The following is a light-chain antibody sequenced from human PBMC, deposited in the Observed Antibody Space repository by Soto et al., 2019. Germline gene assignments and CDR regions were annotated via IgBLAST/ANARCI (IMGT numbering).Light chain of an antibody. V-gene: IGKV4-1*01. CDR2: WAF. CDR1: QSLFYTSNNKNY. CDR3: QQYYSGPQLT. J-gene: IGKJ4*01. Sequence: DIVMTQSPDSLAVSLGERATINCKSSQSLFYTSNNKNYLAWYQQKAGQSPKLLIYWAFTRESGVPDRFSGSDSGTDLSLTISSLQAEDVAVYYCQQYYSGPQLTVGGGTKVEIK.